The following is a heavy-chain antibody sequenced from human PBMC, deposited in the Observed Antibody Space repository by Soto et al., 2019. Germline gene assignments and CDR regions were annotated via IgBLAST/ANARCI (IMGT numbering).Heavy chain of an antibody. V-gene: IGHV3-23*01. CDR1: GFTFSSYA. CDR2: ISGSGGST. J-gene: IGHJ4*02. Sequence: GGSLRLSCAASGFTFSSYAMSWVRQAPGKGLEWVSAISGSGGSTYYADSVKGRFTISRDNSKNTLYLQMNSLRAEDTAVYYCAKDGSYYDFWSGSYPFDYWGQGTLVTVSS. D-gene: IGHD3-3*01. CDR3: AKDGSYYDFWSGSYPFDY.